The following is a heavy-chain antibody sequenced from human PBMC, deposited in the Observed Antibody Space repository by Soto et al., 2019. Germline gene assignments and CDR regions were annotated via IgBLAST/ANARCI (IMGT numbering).Heavy chain of an antibody. V-gene: IGHV3-23*01. D-gene: IGHD3-22*01. CDR3: EKPPEGYYYDSSGTGDY. Sequence: EVQLLESGGGLVQPGGSLRLSCAASGFTFSSYAMSWIPQAPGKGLEWVSAISGSGGSTYYADSVKGRFTISRDNSKNTLYLQMNSLRAEDTAVYNCEKPPEGYYYDSSGTGDYWGQGTLVTVSS. CDR2: ISGSGGST. J-gene: IGHJ4*02. CDR1: GFTFSSYA.